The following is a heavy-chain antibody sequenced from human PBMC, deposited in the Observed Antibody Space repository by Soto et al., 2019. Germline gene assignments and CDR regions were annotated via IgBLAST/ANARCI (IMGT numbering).Heavy chain of an antibody. V-gene: IGHV1-18*01. CDR1: GYAFTTYG. CDR3: ARGRYGDY. CDR2: ISDHNGNT. J-gene: IGHJ4*02. Sequence: QVHLVQSGAEVKKPGASVQVSCQGSGYAFTTYGITWGRQAPGQGLEWMGWISDHNGNTKYAQKLQGRDTVTRDPSTSTAYTELRSLRYDDPAVYYCARGRYGDYWGQGARVTVSS. D-gene: IGHD1-1*01.